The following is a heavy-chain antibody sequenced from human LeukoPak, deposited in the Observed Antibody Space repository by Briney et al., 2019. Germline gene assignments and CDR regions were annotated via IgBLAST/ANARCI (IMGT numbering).Heavy chain of an antibody. CDR2: FHPEDGET. D-gene: IGHD3-22*01. V-gene: IGHV1-24*01. CDR1: GYTLTELS. J-gene: IGHJ4*02. Sequence: GASVKVSCKVSGYTLTELSMHWVRHAPGKGLEGMGGFHPEDGETIYAQKFQGRVTMTEDTSTDTAYMELSSLRSEDTAVYYCATDSGYYDSSGYYYFFDYWGQGTLVTVSS. CDR3: ATDSGYYDSSGYYYFFDY.